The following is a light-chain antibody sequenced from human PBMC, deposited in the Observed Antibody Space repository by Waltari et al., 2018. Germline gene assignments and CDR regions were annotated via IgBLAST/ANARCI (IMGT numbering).Light chain of an antibody. Sequence: EIVLTQSPGTLSLSPGERATLSCRAGHSLRGTYLGWYQQKPGQAPRLLIYGASNRATGIPDRFSGSGSGTDFTLTIKRLEPEDFAVYYCQQYGSSPYTFGQGTKLEIK. CDR1: HSLRGTY. V-gene: IGKV3-20*01. J-gene: IGKJ2*01. CDR2: GAS. CDR3: QQYGSSPYT.